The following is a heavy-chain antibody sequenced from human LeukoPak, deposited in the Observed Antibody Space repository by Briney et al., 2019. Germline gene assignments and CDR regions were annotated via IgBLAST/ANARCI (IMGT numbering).Heavy chain of an antibody. D-gene: IGHD5-12*01. J-gene: IGHJ4*02. CDR1: GFTFSSYG. Sequence: PGGSLRLSCAASGFTFSSYGMHWVRQAPGKGLEWVACIRYGGSNKYYADSVKGRFTISRDNSKNTLYLQMNSLRAEDTAVYYCAKGLNSGYTRPLGPLDYWGQGTLVTVSS. CDR3: AKGLNSGYTRPLGPLDY. CDR2: IRYGGSNK. V-gene: IGHV3-30*02.